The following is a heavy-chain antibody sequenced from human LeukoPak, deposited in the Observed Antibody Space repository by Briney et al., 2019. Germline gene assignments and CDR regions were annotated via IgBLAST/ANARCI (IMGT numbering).Heavy chain of an antibody. CDR2: ISYDGSNK. J-gene: IGHJ3*02. CDR1: GFNFSSYA. CDR3: ARAANAFDI. Sequence: PGRSLKTSCAASGFNFSSYAMHWVRQASGKGLEWVAVISYDGSNKYYADSVKGRFTISRDNSKNTLYLQMNSLRAEDTAVYYCARAANAFDIWGQGTMVTVSS. V-gene: IGHV3-30*04.